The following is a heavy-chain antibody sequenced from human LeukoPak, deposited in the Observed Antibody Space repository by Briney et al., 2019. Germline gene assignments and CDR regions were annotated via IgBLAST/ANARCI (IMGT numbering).Heavy chain of an antibody. J-gene: IGHJ5*02. CDR2: ISSSSSTI. CDR1: GFTFSSYS. V-gene: IGHV3-48*01. D-gene: IGHD2-15*01. Sequence: GGSLRLSCAASGFTFSSYSMNWVRQAPGKGLEWVSYISSSSSTIYSADSVRGRFTISRDNAKNSLYLQMNSLRAEDTAVYYCARGVLLTFDPWGQGTLVTVSS. CDR3: ARGVLLTFDP.